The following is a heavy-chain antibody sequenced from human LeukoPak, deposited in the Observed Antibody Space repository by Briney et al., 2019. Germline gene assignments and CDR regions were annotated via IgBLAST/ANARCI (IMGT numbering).Heavy chain of an antibody. Sequence: TGGSLRLSCAASGFTFGSYSMNWVRQAPGKGLEWVSSISSSSSYIYYADSVKGRFTISRDNAKDSLYLQMNSLRAEDTAVYYCARGKGTAMAIDYWGQGTLVTVSS. CDR2: ISSSSSYI. V-gene: IGHV3-21*01. D-gene: IGHD5-18*01. J-gene: IGHJ4*02. CDR3: ARGKGTAMAIDY. CDR1: GFTFGSYS.